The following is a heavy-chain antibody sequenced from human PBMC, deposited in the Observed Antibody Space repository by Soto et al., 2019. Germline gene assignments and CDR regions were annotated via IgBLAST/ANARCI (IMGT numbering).Heavy chain of an antibody. CDR1: GFTFSSYA. V-gene: IGHV3-23*01. CDR3: AKDRDGAAAGPTKFYGMDV. D-gene: IGHD6-13*01. CDR2: ISGSGDST. J-gene: IGHJ6*02. Sequence: EVQLLESGGGLVQPGGSLRLSFAASGFTFSSYAMSWVGQAPGKGLEWVSVISGSGDSTYYADSVRGRFTISRDNSKNTLYLQMNSLRAEDTAVYYCAKDRDGAAAGPTKFYGMDVWGQGTTVTVSS.